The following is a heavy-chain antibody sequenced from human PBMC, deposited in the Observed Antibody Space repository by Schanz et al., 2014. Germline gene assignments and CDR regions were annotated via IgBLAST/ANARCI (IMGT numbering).Heavy chain of an antibody. V-gene: IGHV1-46*03. D-gene: IGHD6-13*01. CDR3: ARDGVDAAAGGNY. CDR1: GYTFTTYY. CDR2: INPSGGST. J-gene: IGHJ4*02. Sequence: QVQLLQSGAEVKKPGASMKVSCKASGYTFTTYYMLWVRQAPGQGLEWMGIINPSGGSTRYGQKCQGRITVTTDTSTSTVYLELSSLRSDDTAVYYCARDGVDAAAGGNYWGQGTLXAVSS.